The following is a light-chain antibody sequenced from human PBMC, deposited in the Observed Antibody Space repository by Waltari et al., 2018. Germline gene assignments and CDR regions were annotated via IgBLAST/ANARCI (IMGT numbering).Light chain of an antibody. CDR3: QQYNNWPPYT. CDR1: PSVSSN. V-gene: IGKV3-15*01. J-gene: IGKJ2*01. CDR2: GAS. Sequence: EIVMTQSPATLSVSPGERATLSCRASPSVSSNLAWYQQKPGQAPRLLIYGASTRATGIPARFSGSGSGTEFTLTISSMQSEEFAVYYCQQYNNWPPYTFGQGTKLEIK.